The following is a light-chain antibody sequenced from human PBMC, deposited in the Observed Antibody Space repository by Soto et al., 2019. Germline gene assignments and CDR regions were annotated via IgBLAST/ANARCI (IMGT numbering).Light chain of an antibody. CDR2: GAS. J-gene: IGKJ5*01. V-gene: IGKV3-20*01. CDR3: QQYGSSPSIT. Sequence: ENVLTQCPGTLSLSPWERATLSCRASQSVSSSYLAWYQQKPGQAPRLLIYGASSRATGIPDRFSGSGSGTDFTLTISRLEPEDFAVYYCQQYGSSPSITFGQGTRLEIK. CDR1: QSVSSSY.